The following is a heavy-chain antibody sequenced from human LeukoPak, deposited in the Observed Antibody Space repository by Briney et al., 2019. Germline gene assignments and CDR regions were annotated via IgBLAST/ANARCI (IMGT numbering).Heavy chain of an antibody. J-gene: IGHJ4*02. Sequence: PSETLSLTCTVSGGSISSYYWSWIRQPPGKGLEWIGYIYYSGSTNYNPSLKSRVAISVDTSKNQFSLKLSSVTAADTAVYYCARHEREWLVDYWGQGTLVTVSS. V-gene: IGHV4-59*08. CDR3: ARHEREWLVDY. CDR2: IYYSGST. D-gene: IGHD6-19*01. CDR1: GGSISSYY.